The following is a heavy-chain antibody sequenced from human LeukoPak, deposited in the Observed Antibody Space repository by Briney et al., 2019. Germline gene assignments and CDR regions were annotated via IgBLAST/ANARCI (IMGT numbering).Heavy chain of an antibody. V-gene: IGHV3-7*01. J-gene: IGHJ4*02. CDR2: IKQNGSEI. D-gene: IGHD1-26*01. CDR1: GFTFSDYG. Sequence: GGSLRLSCEASGFTFSDYGMSWVRQAPGKGLEWVANIKQNGSEIDYVDSVKGRFTISGDSTRNSLYLQMNSLTAGDTATYYCADPGVGFWGQGTLVTVSS. CDR3: ADPGVGF.